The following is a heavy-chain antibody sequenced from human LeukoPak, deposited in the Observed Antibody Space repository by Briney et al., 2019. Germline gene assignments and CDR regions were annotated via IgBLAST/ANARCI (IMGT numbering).Heavy chain of an antibody. CDR3: ANLIAAADTTVDY. D-gene: IGHD6-13*01. CDR1: GGSISSGGYS. J-gene: IGHJ4*02. V-gene: IGHV4-30-2*01. Sequence: SETLSLTCAVSGGSISSGGYSWSWIRQPPGKGLEWIGHIYHSGSTYYNPSLKSRVAISVDRSKNQFSLKLSSVTAADTAVYYCANLIAAADTTVDYWGQGTLVTVSS. CDR2: IYHSGST.